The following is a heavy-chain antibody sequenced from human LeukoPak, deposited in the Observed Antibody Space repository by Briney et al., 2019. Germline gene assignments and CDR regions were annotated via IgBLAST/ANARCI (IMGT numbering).Heavy chain of an antibody. Sequence: PGGSLRLSCAASGFTFTSFWMTWVRQAPGKGLEWVANIKHDGSETYYVDSVKGRFTISRDNPKNSLFLQMDSLRAEDTAVYYCSRGFSSGYWGQGTLVTVSS. J-gene: IGHJ4*02. V-gene: IGHV3-7*01. D-gene: IGHD3-3*01. CDR1: GFTFTSFW. CDR2: IKHDGSET. CDR3: SRGFSSGY.